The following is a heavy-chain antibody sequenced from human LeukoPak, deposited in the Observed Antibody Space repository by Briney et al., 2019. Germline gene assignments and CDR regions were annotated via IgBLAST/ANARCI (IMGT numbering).Heavy chain of an antibody. J-gene: IGHJ4*02. Sequence: SQTLSLTCAISGDSVSSNSATWNWIRQSPSRGLEWLGRTYYRSKWFNDYAVSVKSRITVNPDTSENQFSLQLNSVTPEDTAVYYCTRAFLYSSSSTFDYWGQGTLVTVSS. CDR2: TYYRSKWFN. D-gene: IGHD6-13*01. CDR1: GDSVSSNSAT. CDR3: TRAFLYSSSSTFDY. V-gene: IGHV6-1*01.